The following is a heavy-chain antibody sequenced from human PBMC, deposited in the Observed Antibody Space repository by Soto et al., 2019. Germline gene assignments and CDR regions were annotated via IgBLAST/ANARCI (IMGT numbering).Heavy chain of an antibody. V-gene: IGHV3-74*01. CDR3: TRGSHSTSGAINAHDY. CDR2: LKSDGSNT. Sequence: EVQLVESGGGLVQPGGSLRLSCAASEFTFSSYWMHWVRQAPGKGLVWVSRLKSDGSNTAYADSVEGRFTISRDNAKNTLYLQMNSLRAEDTAGYYCTRGSHSTSGAINAHDYWGRGTLVTVSS. CDR1: EFTFSSYW. D-gene: IGHD6-6*01. J-gene: IGHJ4*02.